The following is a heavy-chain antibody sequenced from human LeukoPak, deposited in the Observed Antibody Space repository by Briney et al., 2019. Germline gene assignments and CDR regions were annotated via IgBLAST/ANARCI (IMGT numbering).Heavy chain of an antibody. Sequence: GASVKVSCKASGYTFTSYGISWVRQAPGQGLEWMGWISAYNGNTNYAQKLQGRVTMTTDTSTSTAYMELSRLRSDDTAVYYCARVYANIAVAGTYLLFDYWGQGTLVTVSS. CDR2: ISAYNGNT. CDR3: ARVYANIAVAGTYLLFDY. V-gene: IGHV1-18*01. D-gene: IGHD6-19*01. J-gene: IGHJ4*02. CDR1: GYTFTSYG.